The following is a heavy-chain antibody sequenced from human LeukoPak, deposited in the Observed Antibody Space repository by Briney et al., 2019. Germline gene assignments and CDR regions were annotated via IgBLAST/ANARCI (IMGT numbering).Heavy chain of an antibody. CDR3: ARDLQYYDFSGWFDP. D-gene: IGHD3-3*01. CDR2: INPNSGGT. CDR1: GYTFTSYG. Sequence: PWASVKVSCKASGYTFTSYGISWVRQAPGQGLEWMGWINPNSGGTNYAQKFQGRVTMTGDTSISTAYMELSRLRSDDTAVYYCARDLQYYDFSGWFDPWGQGTLVTVSS. V-gene: IGHV1-2*02. J-gene: IGHJ5*02.